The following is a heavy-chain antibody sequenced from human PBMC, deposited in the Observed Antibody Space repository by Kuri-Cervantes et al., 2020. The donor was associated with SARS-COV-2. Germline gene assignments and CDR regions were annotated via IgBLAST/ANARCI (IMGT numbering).Heavy chain of an antibody. CDR3: ASRRGYDFWSGY. CDR1: GFTFSSYA. V-gene: IGHV3-23*01. CDR2: ISGSGGST. D-gene: IGHD3-3*01. Sequence: GGSLRLSCAASGFTFSSYAMSWVRQAPGKGLEWVSAISGSGGSTYYADSVKGRFTISRDNSKNSLYLQMNSLRAEDTAVYYCASRRGYDFWSGYWGQGTLVTVSS. J-gene: IGHJ4*02.